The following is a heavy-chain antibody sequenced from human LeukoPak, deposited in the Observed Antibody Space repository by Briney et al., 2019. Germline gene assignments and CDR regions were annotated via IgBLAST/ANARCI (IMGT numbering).Heavy chain of an antibody. D-gene: IGHD3-3*01. CDR2: INPNGGST. J-gene: IGHJ4*02. Sequence: ASVTVSCKASGYTFTSYYMHWVRQAPGQGLEWMGIINPNGGSTSYAQKSQGRVVMTRDTSTSTVYMELTSLRSEDTAVYFCAREGVLQGGYYRYYFDYWGQGTLVTVSS. CDR1: GYTFTSYY. CDR3: AREGVLQGGYYRYYFDY. V-gene: IGHV1-46*01.